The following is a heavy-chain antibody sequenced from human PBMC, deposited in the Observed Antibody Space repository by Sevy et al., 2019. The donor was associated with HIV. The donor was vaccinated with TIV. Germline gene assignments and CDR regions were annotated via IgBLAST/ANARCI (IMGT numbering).Heavy chain of an antibody. CDR3: ARVRDHYYDSSGEYDY. CDR1: GFIFSSYG. D-gene: IGHD3-22*01. V-gene: IGHV3-33*01. CDR2: IWYDGSNK. J-gene: IGHJ4*02. Sequence: GGSLRLSCAASGFIFSSYGMHWVRQAPGKGLEWVAVIWYDGSNKYYADSVKGRFTISRDNSKNTLYLQMNSLRAEDTAVYYCARVRDHYYDSSGEYDYWGQGTLVTVSS.